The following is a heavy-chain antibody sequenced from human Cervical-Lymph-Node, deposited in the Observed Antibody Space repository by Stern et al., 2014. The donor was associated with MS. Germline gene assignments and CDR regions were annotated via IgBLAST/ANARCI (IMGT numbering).Heavy chain of an antibody. Sequence: VQLVQSGGGVVQPGTSLRLSCAASGFTFSRYGMHWVRQAPGQGLECVSVTWYDGSNKYYQDSVKGRFTISRDNSKNMLYLQMYSLRAEDTAVYYCARDNAMGTTGYFDLWGRGTLVTVSS. D-gene: IGHD5-12*01. CDR1: GFTFSRYG. J-gene: IGHJ2*01. CDR3: ARDNAMGTTGYFDL. CDR2: TWYDGSNK. V-gene: IGHV3-33*01.